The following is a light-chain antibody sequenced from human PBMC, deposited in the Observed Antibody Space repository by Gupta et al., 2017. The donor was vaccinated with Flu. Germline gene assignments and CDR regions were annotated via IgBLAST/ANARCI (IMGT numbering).Light chain of an antibody. CDR3: QQYYATAPRT. CDR2: CAS. CDR1: RRVLYNYNNKNY. J-gene: IGKJ1*01. V-gene: IGKV4-1*01. Sequence: DNEMTQSADSLAVSLGDGATINCRPSRRVLYNYNNKNYLAWYQQKPGQPPKLLIYCASTRESGIPDRFSGSGSGTDFTLTISSLQPEDVAVYYCQQYYATAPRTFGQGTKVEIK.